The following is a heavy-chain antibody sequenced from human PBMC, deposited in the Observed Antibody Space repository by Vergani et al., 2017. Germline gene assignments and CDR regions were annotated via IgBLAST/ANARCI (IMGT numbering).Heavy chain of an antibody. CDR3: ARLAGYCTNGVCYTEYFQH. V-gene: IGHV5-51*01. J-gene: IGHJ1*01. CDR1: GYSFTSYW. Sequence: EVQLVQSGAEEKKPGESLKLSCKGSGYSFTSYWIGWVRQMPGKGLEWMGIIYPGDSDTRYSPSFQGQVTISADKSISTAYLQWSSLKASDTAMYYCARLAGYCTNGVCYTEYFQHWGQGTLVTVSS. D-gene: IGHD2-8*01. CDR2: IYPGDSDT.